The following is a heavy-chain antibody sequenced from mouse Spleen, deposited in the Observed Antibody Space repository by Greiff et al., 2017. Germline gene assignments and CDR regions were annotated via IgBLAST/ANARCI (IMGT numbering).Heavy chain of an antibody. CDR2: ISSGGGNT. CDR1: GFTFSSYT. D-gene: IGHD2-5*01. Sequence: EVMLVESGGGLVKPGGSLKLSCAASGFTFSSYTMSWVRQTPAKRLEWVATISSGGGNTYYPDSVKGRFTISRDNARNTLYLQMSSLRSEDTAMYYCARHDSNYYFDYWGQGTTLTVSS. CDR3: ARHDSNYYFDY. J-gene: IGHJ2*01. V-gene: IGHV5-9*01.